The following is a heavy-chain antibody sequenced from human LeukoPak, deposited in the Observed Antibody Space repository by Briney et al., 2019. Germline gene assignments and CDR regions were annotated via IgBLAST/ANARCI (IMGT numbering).Heavy chain of an antibody. Sequence: ASVKVSCKASASTFSTYAIHWVRQAPGQGLEWMGLINPTGGSTGYAQKFQGRVTMTRDMSTSTDYMELSSLRSEDTAIYYCARDNSVGDNAWWFDPWGQGTLVTVSS. V-gene: IGHV1-46*01. CDR1: ASTFSTYA. CDR3: ARDNSVGDNAWWFDP. CDR2: INPTGGST. J-gene: IGHJ5*02. D-gene: IGHD1-26*01.